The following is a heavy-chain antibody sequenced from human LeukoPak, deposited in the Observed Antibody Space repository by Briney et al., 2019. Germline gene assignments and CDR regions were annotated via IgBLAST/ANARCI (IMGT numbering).Heavy chain of an antibody. V-gene: IGHV2-5*02. D-gene: IGHD3-22*01. CDR1: GFSLSTSGVG. CDR2: IYWDDDK. CDR3: AHTHRSGYLRWGFDY. J-gene: IGHJ4*02. Sequence: SGPTLVKPPQTLTLTCTFSGFSLSTSGVGVGWIRQPPGKALEWLALIYWDDDKRYSPSLKSRLTITKDTSKNQVVLTMTNMDPVDTATYYCAHTHRSGYLRWGFDYWGQGTLVTVSS.